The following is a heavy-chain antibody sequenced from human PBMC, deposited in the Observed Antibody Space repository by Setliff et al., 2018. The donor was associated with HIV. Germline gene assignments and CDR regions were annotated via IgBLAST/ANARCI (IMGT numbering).Heavy chain of an antibody. D-gene: IGHD5-12*01. CDR2: ISGSSGYE. J-gene: IGHJ5*02. CDR1: GFTFSGYN. CDR3: ARGGRSTVATWAWFDP. V-gene: IGHV3-21*06. Sequence: GGSLRLSCAASGFTFSGYNLNWVRQAPGKGREWVSSISGSSGYEYYADSVKGRFTISRDSAKNSRYLQTSSLRAEDTAVYYCARGGRSTVATWAWFDPWGQGTLVTVSS.